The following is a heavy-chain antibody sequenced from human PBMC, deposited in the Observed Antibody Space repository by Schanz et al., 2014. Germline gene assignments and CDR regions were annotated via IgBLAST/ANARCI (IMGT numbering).Heavy chain of an antibody. CDR3: ARDTTWRLDL. CDR1: GGSIRSGTYY. D-gene: IGHD1-1*01. Sequence: QVQLQESDPGLVKPSQTLSLTCTVSGGSIRSGTYYWSWIRQPAGKALEWVGRVFPNGITNYNPSLKTRVPISRATSKTQFSLTLTSLTAADTAVYYCARDTTWRLDLWGRGTLVTVSS. J-gene: IGHJ2*01. CDR2: VFPNGIT. V-gene: IGHV4-61*02.